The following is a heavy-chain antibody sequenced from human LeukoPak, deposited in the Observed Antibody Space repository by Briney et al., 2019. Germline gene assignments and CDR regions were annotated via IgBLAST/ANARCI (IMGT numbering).Heavy chain of an antibody. D-gene: IGHD6-13*01. Sequence: GGSLRLSCAASGFIFSSYDFNWVRQAPGKGLEWVSYISSRSRTIYYADSVKGRFTISRDNAQKSLYLQMNSLRAEDTAVYYCAKEEIAAAGTMHHLWGQGTLVTVSS. CDR1: GFIFSSYD. CDR2: ISSRSRTI. V-gene: IGHV3-48*04. J-gene: IGHJ4*02. CDR3: AKEEIAAAGTMHHL.